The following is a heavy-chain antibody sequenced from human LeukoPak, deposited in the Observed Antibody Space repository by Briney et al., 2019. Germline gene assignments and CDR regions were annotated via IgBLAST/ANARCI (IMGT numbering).Heavy chain of an antibody. V-gene: IGHV4-59*08. CDR2: IYYSGST. J-gene: IGHJ4*02. CDR1: GGSISSYY. CDR3: ARLGERHYDFWSGPID. D-gene: IGHD3-3*01. Sequence: SETLSLTCTVSGGSISSYYWSWIRQPPGKGLEWIGYIYYSGSTNYNPPLKSRVTISVDTSKNQFSLKLGSVTAADTAVYYCARLGERHYDFWSGPIDWGQGTLVTVSS.